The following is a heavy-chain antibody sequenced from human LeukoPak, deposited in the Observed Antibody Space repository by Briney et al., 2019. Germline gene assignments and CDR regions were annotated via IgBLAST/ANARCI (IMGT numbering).Heavy chain of an antibody. V-gene: IGHV3-30*04. J-gene: IGHJ4*02. CDR2: ISYDGSNK. Sequence: GGSLRLSCAASGFTFSSYAMHWVREAPGKGLEGGAVISYDGSNKYYADSVKGRFTISRDNSKNTLYLQMNSLRAEDTAVYYCAREGVDYSSSWYYFDYWGQGTLVTVSS. D-gene: IGHD6-13*01. CDR3: AREGVDYSSSWYYFDY. CDR1: GFTFSSYA.